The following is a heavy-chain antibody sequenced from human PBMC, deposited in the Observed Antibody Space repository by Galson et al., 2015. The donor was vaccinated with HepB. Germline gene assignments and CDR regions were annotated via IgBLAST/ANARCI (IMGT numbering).Heavy chain of an antibody. J-gene: IGHJ4*02. Sequence: SLRLSCAASGFTFSSYGMHWVRLAPGKGLEWVAVISYDGSNRFYADFVKGRFTISRDNSKNTLYLQMNSPRTEDTATYFCAHKGPNWVTSGWYFFDSWGQGTLVTVSS. CDR1: GFTFSSYG. V-gene: IGHV3-30*03. D-gene: IGHD6-19*01. CDR2: ISYDGSNR. CDR3: AHKGPNWVTSGWYFFDS.